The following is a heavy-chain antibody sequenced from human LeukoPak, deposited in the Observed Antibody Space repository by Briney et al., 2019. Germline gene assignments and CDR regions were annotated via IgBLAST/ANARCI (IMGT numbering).Heavy chain of an antibody. Sequence: SETLSLTCTVSGGSISSYYWSWIRQPPGKGLEWIGYIYYSGSTNYNPCLKSRVTISVDTSKNQFSLKVSSVTAADAGVYYCARGSWAGYGGNPVEFDPWGQGTLVPVSS. CDR1: GGSISSYY. CDR2: IYYSGST. J-gene: IGHJ5*02. D-gene: IGHD4-23*01. V-gene: IGHV4-59*01. CDR3: ARGSWAGYGGNPVEFDP.